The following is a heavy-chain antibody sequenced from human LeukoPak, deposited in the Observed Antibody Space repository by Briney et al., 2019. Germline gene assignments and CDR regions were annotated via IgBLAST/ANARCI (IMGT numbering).Heavy chain of an antibody. CDR3: ARDRSTYYDILTGAYYYYGMDV. CDR2: IYYSGST. Sequence: SETLSLTCTVSGGSLSSYYWSWIRQPPGKGLEWIGYIYYSGSTNYNPSLKSRVTISVDTSKDQFSLKLSSVTAADTAVYYCARDRSTYYDILTGAYYYYGMDVWGQGTTVTVSS. V-gene: IGHV4-59*01. CDR1: GGSLSSYY. J-gene: IGHJ6*02. D-gene: IGHD3-9*01.